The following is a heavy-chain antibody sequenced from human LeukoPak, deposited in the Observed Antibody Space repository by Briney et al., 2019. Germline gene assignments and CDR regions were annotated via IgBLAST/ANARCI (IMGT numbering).Heavy chain of an antibody. D-gene: IGHD3-22*01. Sequence: GGSLRLSCAASGFTFSSYGMSWVRQAPGKGLEWVSAIRGSGGSTYYADSVKGRFTISRDNSKNTLYLQMNSLRAEDTAVYYCAAGGYYYDSSGYYYGTPFDYWGQGTLVTVSS. CDR3: AAGGYYYDSSGYYYGTPFDY. V-gene: IGHV3-23*01. CDR1: GFTFSSYG. CDR2: IRGSGGST. J-gene: IGHJ4*02.